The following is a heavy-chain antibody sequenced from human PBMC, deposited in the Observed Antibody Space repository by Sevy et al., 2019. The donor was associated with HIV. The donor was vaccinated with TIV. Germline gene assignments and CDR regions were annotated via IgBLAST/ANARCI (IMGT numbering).Heavy chain of an antibody. J-gene: IGHJ4*02. Sequence: GGCLRLSCAASGFTFSNYAMHWVRQAPGKGLEWLAIISYDGINKYYADSVKGRFTISRDNSKNTLYLQMNSLRAEDPAVYYCARDHYDTGDGISFDYWGQGTSVLVSS. V-gene: IGHV3-30-3*01. CDR1: GFTFSNYA. CDR2: ISYDGINK. CDR3: ARDHYDTGDGISFDY. D-gene: IGHD2-8*02.